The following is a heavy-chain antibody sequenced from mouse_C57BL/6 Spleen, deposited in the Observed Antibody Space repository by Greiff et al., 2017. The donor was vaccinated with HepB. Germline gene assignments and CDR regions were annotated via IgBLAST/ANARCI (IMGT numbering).Heavy chain of an antibody. V-gene: IGHV1-55*01. J-gene: IGHJ4*01. CDR3: ARETTVVGGYYYAMDY. CDR1: GYTFTSYW. CDR2: IYPGSGST. Sequence: QVHVKQSGAELVKPGASVKMSCKASGYTFTSYWITWVKQRPGQGLEWIGDIYPGSGSTNYNEKFKSKASLTVDTSSSTAYMQLSSLTSEDSAVYYCARETTVVGGYYYAMDYWGQGTSVTVSS. D-gene: IGHD1-1*01.